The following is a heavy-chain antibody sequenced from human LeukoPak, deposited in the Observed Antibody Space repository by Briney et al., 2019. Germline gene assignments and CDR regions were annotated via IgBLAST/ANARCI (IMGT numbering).Heavy chain of an antibody. CDR3: AKKVLTMIVVVIPDYFDY. CDR1: GFTFSSYA. V-gene: IGHV3-23*01. J-gene: IGHJ4*02. Sequence: PGGSLRLSCAASGFTFSSYAMSWVRQAPGKGLEWVSAISGSGGSTYYADSVKGRFTIPRDNSKNTLYLQMNSLRAEDTAVYYCAKKVLTMIVVVIPDYFDYWGQGTLVTVSS. CDR2: ISGSGGST. D-gene: IGHD3-22*01.